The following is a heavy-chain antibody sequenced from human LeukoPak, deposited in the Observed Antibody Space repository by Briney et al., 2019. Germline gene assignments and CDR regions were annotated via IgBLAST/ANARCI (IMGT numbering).Heavy chain of an antibody. J-gene: IGHJ4*02. D-gene: IGHD3-10*01. V-gene: IGHV1-2*02. Sequence: ASVKVSCKASGYTFTGYFIYRVRQAPGQGLEWMGWNNPNSGGANYAQKFQGRVSMTRDTSISTAYMELNSLTSDDTAVYYCARDLTGAHDYWGQGTLVTVSS. CDR1: GYTFTGYF. CDR3: ARDLTGAHDY. CDR2: NNPNSGGA.